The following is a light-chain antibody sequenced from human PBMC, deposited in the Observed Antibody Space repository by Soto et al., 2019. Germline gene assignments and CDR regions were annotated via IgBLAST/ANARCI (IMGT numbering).Light chain of an antibody. V-gene: IGLV2-14*01. CDR2: EVS. CDR1: SSDVGGYNY. CDR3: SSYKRSDTLL. Sequence: QSALTQPASVSGSPGQSITISCTGTSSDVGGYNYVSWYQQHPGKAPKLMIYEVSSRPSGVSHRFSGSKSGSTASLTISGLQPEDEADYYCSSYKRSDTLLFGGGTKVTVL. J-gene: IGLJ3*02.